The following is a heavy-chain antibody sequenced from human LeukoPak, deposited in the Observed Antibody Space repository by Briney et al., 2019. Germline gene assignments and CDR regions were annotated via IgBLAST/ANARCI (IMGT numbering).Heavy chain of an antibody. V-gene: IGHV3-7*04. D-gene: IGHD3-10*01. Sequence: GGSLRLSCAASGFTFSSYWMSWVRQAPGKGLEWMANIKQDGSEKYYVDSVKGRFTISRDNAKNSLYLQMNSLRAEDTAVYYCARWSVLLWFGETGGFDYWGQGTLVTVSS. CDR2: IKQDGSEK. CDR1: GFTFSSYW. CDR3: ARWSVLLWFGETGGFDY. J-gene: IGHJ4*02.